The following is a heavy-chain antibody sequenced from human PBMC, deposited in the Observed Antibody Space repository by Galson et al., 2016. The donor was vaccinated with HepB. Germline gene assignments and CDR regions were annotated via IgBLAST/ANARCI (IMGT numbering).Heavy chain of an antibody. CDR3: VRDKVTPGTNWFDP. D-gene: IGHD4-11*01. J-gene: IGHJ5*02. CDR2: ISGDGSST. V-gene: IGHV3-74*01. CDR1: GFTFSSYW. Sequence: SLRLSCAASGFTFSSYWMHWVRQAPGEGLVWVSHISGDGSSTHYGDSVKGRFTVSRDNPKNALYLQMNSLRAEDTAVYYCVRDKVTPGTNWFDPWGRGTLVTVSS.